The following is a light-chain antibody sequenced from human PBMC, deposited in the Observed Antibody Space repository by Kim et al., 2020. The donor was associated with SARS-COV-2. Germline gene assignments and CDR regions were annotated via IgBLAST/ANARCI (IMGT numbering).Light chain of an antibody. CDR1: SSDVGGYNY. Sequence: SPGQSVTISCTGTSSDVGGYNYVSWYQQHPGKAPKLMIYDVSKRPSGLPDRFSGSKSGNTASLTISGLQAEDEADYYCCSYAGSWVFGGGTQLTVL. CDR3: CSYAGSWV. CDR2: DVS. V-gene: IGLV2-11*01. J-gene: IGLJ3*02.